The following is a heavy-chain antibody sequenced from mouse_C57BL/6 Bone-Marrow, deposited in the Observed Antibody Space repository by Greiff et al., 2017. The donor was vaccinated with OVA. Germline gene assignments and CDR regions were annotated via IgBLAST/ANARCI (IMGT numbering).Heavy chain of an antibody. CDR1: GYTFTSYW. D-gene: IGHD2-5*01. CDR2: IDPSDSYT. CDR3: ARCSNGFAY. Sequence: QVHVKQPGAELVKPGASVKLSCKASGYTFTSYWMQWVKQRPGQGLEWIGEIDPSDSYTNYNQKFKGKATLTVDTSSSTAYMQLSSLTSEDSAVYYCARCSNGFAYWGQGTLVTVSA. V-gene: IGHV1-50*01. J-gene: IGHJ3*01.